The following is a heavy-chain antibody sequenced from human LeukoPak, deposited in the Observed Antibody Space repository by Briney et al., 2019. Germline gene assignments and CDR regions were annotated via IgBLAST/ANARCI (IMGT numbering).Heavy chain of an antibody. J-gene: IGHJ4*02. CDR1: GFTFSSCW. D-gene: IGHD6-13*01. V-gene: IGHV3-33*08. Sequence: GGSLRLSCVVSGFTFSSCWMSWVRQAPGKGLEWVAIIWYDGSNKYYADSVKGRFTISRDNSKNTLYLQMNSLSAEDTAVYYCARARGSSWYHDYWGQGTLVTVSS. CDR3: ARARGSSWYHDY. CDR2: IWYDGSNK.